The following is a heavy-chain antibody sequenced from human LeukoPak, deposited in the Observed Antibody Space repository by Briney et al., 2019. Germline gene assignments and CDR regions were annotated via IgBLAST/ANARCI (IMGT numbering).Heavy chain of an antibody. V-gene: IGHV1-46*01. CDR3: ARDMGIAVAGTGYNWFDP. D-gene: IGHD6-19*01. Sequence: GASVKVSCKASGYTFTSYYMHWVRQAPGQGLEWMGIINPSGGSTSYAQKFQGRVTMTRDTSISTAYMELSRLRSDDTAVYYCARDMGIAVAGTGYNWFDPWGQGTLVTVSS. CDR2: INPSGGST. CDR1: GYTFTSYY. J-gene: IGHJ5*02.